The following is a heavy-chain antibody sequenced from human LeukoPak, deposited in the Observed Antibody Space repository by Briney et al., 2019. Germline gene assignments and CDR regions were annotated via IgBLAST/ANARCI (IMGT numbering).Heavy chain of an antibody. D-gene: IGHD2-15*01. V-gene: IGHV4-59*01. J-gene: IGHJ5*02. CDR3: ARDSSCSGGTCYDT. CDR2: LYYSGST. Sequence: PSETLSLTCSVSGGSISSYYWSWIRQPPGKGLEWIGYLYYSGSTNSNPSLKSRVTMSVDTSKNQFSLKLSSVTAADTAVYFCARDSSCSGGTCYDTWGQGTLVTVSS. CDR1: GGSISSYY.